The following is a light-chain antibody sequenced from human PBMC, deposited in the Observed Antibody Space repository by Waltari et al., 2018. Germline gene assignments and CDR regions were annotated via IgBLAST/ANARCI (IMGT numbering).Light chain of an antibody. CDR3: QQYNNWPPLLT. CDR1: QSVSSN. V-gene: IGKV3-15*01. CDR2: GAS. J-gene: IGKJ4*01. Sequence: EIVMTQSPATLSVSSGERATLSCRASQSVSSNLAWYQQKPGQAPRLLIYGASTRATGIPARFSGSGSGTDFTLTISSLQSEDFAVYYCQQYNNWPPLLTFGGGTKVEIK.